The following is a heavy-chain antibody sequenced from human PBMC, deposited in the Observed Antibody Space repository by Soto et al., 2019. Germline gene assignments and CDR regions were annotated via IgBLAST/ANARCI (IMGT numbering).Heavy chain of an antibody. V-gene: IGHV4-31*03. D-gene: IGHD3-10*01. CDR1: GGSISSGGYY. J-gene: IGHJ5*02. Sequence: QVQLQESGPGLVKPSQTLSLTCTVSGGSISSGGYYWSWIRQHPGKGLEWIGYIYYSGSTYYNPSLKSRVTISVDTSKNQFSLTLSSVTAADTAVYYCARGGTMVRGVIITPNWFDPWGQGTLVTVSS. CDR2: IYYSGST. CDR3: ARGGTMVRGVIITPNWFDP.